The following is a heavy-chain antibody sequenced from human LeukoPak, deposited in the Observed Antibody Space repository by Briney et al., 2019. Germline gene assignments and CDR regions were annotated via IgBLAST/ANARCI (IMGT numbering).Heavy chain of an antibody. D-gene: IGHD3-10*01. J-gene: IGHJ6*03. CDR3: ARRVGRYFGERAYYYNYMDV. CDR1: GYSISSGYY. V-gene: IGHV4-38-2*02. CDR2: IYYSGTT. Sequence: SETLSLTCTVSGYSISSGYYWGWIRQPPGKGLEWIGSIYYSGTTYYNPSLKSRVTISLDTSKSQFSLKLSSVTAADRAVYYCARRVGRYFGERAYYYNYMDVWDKGTTVTISS.